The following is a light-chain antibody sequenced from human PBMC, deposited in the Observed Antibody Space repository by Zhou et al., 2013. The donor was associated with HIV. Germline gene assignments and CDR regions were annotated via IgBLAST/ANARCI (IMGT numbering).Light chain of an antibody. J-gene: IGKJ1*01. Sequence: EMVLTQSPGTLSLSPGERATLSCRASESVSRSYLAWYQQKLGQAPRLLIFGASRRATGVPARFSGSGSGRDFTLTISGLQPEDFALYYCQQYNNWPPWTFAKDQVEIK. CDR2: GAS. CDR3: QQYNNWPPWT. CDR1: ESVSRSY. V-gene: IGKV3-15*01.